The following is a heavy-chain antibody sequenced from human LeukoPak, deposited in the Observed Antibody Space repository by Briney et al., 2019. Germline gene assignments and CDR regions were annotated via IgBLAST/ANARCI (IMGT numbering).Heavy chain of an antibody. CDR2: ICSSGST. Sequence: WETLSLPCTVSGCFFSSYYWSWMRQPAGKGLEWIGRICSSGSTNYNPSLKSRVTMSVDTSKNQFSLKLSSVTAADTAVYYCARLSHSGYSSGWGTMDAFDIWGQGTVVTVSS. CDR1: GCFFSSYY. D-gene: IGHD6-19*01. V-gene: IGHV4-4*07. CDR3: ARLSHSGYSSGWGTMDAFDI. J-gene: IGHJ3*02.